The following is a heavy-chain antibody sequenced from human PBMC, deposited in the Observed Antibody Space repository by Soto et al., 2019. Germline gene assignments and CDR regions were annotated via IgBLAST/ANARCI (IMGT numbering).Heavy chain of an antibody. CDR1: GYTFTGYY. J-gene: IGHJ4*02. D-gene: IGHD1-1*01. Sequence: QVQLVQSGAEVKKPGASVKVSCKASGYTFTGYYMHWVRQAPGQGLEWMGWINPNIGDTNYAQKFQGRVTMTSDTSISTAYMELSRLRSDDTALYYCARGQLGHKYYFYYWGQGTLVTVAS. CDR2: INPNIGDT. CDR3: ARGQLGHKYYFYY. V-gene: IGHV1-2*02.